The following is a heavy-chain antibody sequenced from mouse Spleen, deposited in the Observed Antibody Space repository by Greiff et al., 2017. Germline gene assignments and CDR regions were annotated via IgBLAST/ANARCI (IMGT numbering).Heavy chain of an antibody. D-gene: IGHD1-1*01. J-gene: IGHJ2*01. CDR2: IDPNSGGT. V-gene: IGHV1-72*01. CDR3: ARDYDGSYAIGSFDY. Sequence: QVQLKQPGAELVKPGASVKLSCKASGYTFTSYWMHWVKQRPGRGLEWIGRIDPNSGGTKYNEKFKSKATLTVDKPSSTAYMQLSSLTSEDSAVYYCARDYDGSYAIGSFDYWGQGTTLTVSS. CDR1: GYTFTSYW.